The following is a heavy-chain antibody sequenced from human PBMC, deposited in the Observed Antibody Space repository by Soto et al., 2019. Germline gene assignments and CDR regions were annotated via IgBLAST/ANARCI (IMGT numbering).Heavy chain of an antibody. D-gene: IGHD3-16*02. J-gene: IGHJ4*02. Sequence: LRLSCATSGLTFSNYAMSWVRQAPGGGLEWVSSMSGSSSTTYYADSVRGRFTISRDRSKNTLYLQMSSLRAEDTALYYCAKNQEREPPRVIDFWCQGTLVTVSS. V-gene: IGHV3-23*01. CDR3: AKNQEREPPRVIDF. CDR2: MSGSSSTT. CDR1: GLTFSNYA.